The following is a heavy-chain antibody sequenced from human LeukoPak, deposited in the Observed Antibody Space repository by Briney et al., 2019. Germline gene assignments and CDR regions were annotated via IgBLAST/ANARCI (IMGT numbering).Heavy chain of an antibody. J-gene: IGHJ4*02. CDR2: IYYSGNT. CDR1: GGSISSSSYY. D-gene: IGHD3-10*01. Sequence: KPSETLSLTCTVSGGSISSSSYYWGWIRQPPGKGLEWIGSIYYSGNTHYNPSLKSRVTISVDTSKNQFSLKVTSVTAADTAVYYCARDHDYSYGSGYYWGQGTLVTVSS. CDR3: ARDHDYSYGSGYY. V-gene: IGHV4-39*07.